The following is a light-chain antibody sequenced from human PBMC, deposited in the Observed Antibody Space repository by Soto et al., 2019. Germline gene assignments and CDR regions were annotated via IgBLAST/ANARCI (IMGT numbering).Light chain of an antibody. J-gene: IGKJ2*01. CDR3: QQYDSWPPSYT. CDR1: QSVGSY. Sequence: EIVMTQSPATLSVSLGDRATLSCRASQSVGSYLACYQQKPGQAPRLLIYGASNRATGIPARFSGSGSETDFTLTISSLQSEDFAVYYCQQYDSWPPSYTFGQGTKLEIK. CDR2: GAS. V-gene: IGKV3-15*01.